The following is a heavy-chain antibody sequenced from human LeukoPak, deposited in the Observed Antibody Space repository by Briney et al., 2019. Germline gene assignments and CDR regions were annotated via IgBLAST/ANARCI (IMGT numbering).Heavy chain of an antibody. CDR3: AREDAFGVVIEGPGYFDY. Sequence: PGGSLRLSCSASGFTFTTYSMIWVHQAPGKGLEWVANIKQDGSEKYYVDSVKGRFTISRDNAKNSLYLQMNSLRAEDTAVYYCAREDAFGVVIEGPGYFDYWGQGTLVTVSS. V-gene: IGHV3-7*01. J-gene: IGHJ4*02. CDR2: IKQDGSEK. D-gene: IGHD3-3*01. CDR1: GFTFTTYS.